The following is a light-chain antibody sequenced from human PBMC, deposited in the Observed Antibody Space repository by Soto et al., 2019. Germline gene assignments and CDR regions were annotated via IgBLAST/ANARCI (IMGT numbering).Light chain of an antibody. Sequence: DIQMTQSPSSLSASVGDTVTVTCRASQSVSGWLAWYQQKPGKAPKLLIYKASSLETGVPSRFSGSGSGTEFTLTISSLQPDDFATYYCQQYNSDWNTFGQGTKVDIK. CDR1: QSVSGW. J-gene: IGKJ2*01. CDR2: KAS. V-gene: IGKV1-5*03. CDR3: QQYNSDWNT.